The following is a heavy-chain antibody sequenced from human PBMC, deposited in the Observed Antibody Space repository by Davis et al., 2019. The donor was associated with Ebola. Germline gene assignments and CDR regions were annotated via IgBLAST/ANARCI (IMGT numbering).Heavy chain of an antibody. Sequence: PSETLSLTCTVPGGSISSYYWSWIRQPPGKGLEWIGYIYYSGSTNYNPSLKSRVTISVDTSKNQFSLKLSSVTAADTAVYYCASSQVAYDILTGYPYYYYGMDVWGQGTTVTVSS. CDR3: ASSQVAYDILTGYPYYYYGMDV. CDR1: GGSISSYY. D-gene: IGHD3-9*01. J-gene: IGHJ6*02. CDR2: IYYSGST. V-gene: IGHV4-59*01.